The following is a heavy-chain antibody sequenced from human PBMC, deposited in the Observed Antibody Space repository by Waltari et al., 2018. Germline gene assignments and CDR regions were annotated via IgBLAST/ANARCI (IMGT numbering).Heavy chain of an antibody. D-gene: IGHD6-13*01. V-gene: IGHV3-23*01. Sequence: EVQLLESGGGLVQPGGSLRLSCAASGFTFSSYAMTWVRQAPGKGPGWVSFISGTSATTTYADSVKGRFTISRDNSKNTLYLQMNSLRVEDTAVYYCVKDRSFMPGSWHPLDYWGQGALVTVSS. CDR1: GFTFSSYA. J-gene: IGHJ4*02. CDR2: ISGTSATT. CDR3: VKDRSFMPGSWHPLDY.